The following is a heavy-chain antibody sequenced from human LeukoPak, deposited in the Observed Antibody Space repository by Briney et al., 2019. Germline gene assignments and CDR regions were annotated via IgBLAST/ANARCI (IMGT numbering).Heavy chain of an antibody. CDR3: ARDEETEEYYFDY. V-gene: IGHV4-59*01. J-gene: IGHJ4*02. CDR2: IYYSGGT. Sequence: SETLSLTCAVYGGSFSGYYWSWIRQPPGKGLEWIGYIYYSGGTNYNPSLKSRVTISVDTSKNQFSLKLSSVTAADTAVYYCARDEETEEYYFDYWGQGTLVTVSS. CDR1: GGSFSGYY.